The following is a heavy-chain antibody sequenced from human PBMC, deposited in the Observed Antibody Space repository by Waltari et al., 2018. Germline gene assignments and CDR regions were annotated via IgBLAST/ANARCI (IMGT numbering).Heavy chain of an antibody. Sequence: QVQMVQSGSELKKPGASVKVSCTASGYILTNSAMNWVRQAPGQGREWMGWINTNTGNPTYAQGCRVRFVVSLDTSVSTASLQISSLKAEDTAVYYCARGIQLWGRGSWYFDNWGQGTLVTVSS. CDR1: GYILTNSA. CDR3: ARGIQLWGRGSWYFDN. J-gene: IGHJ4*02. D-gene: IGHD3-16*01. V-gene: IGHV7-4-1*02. CDR2: INTNTGNP.